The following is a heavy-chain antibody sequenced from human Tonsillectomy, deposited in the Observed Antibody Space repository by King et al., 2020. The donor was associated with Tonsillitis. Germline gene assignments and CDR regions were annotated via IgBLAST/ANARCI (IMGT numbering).Heavy chain of an antibody. D-gene: IGHD2-21*01. V-gene: IGHV3-30*02. CDR1: GFTFSSFG. CDR2: IPSDGTNK. CDR3: ARSHKGFDP. J-gene: IGHJ5*02. Sequence: VQLVESGGDVVQPEGSLRLSCAASGFTFSSFGMHWVRQGPGKGLEWVAFIPSDGTNKYYSDSVKGRFTISRDNSKNTLYLQMNSLRAEDTAVYYCARSHKGFDPWGQGTLVTVSS.